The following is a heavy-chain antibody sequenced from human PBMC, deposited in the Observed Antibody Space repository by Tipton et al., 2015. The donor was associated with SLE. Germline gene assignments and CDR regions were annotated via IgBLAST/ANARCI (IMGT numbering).Heavy chain of an antibody. J-gene: IGHJ4*02. CDR1: GGSISSYY. V-gene: IGHV4-59*01. CDR2: IYYSGST. Sequence: TLPLTCTVSGGSISSYYWSWIRQPPGKGLEWIGYIYYSGSTNYNPSLKSRVTISVDTSKNQFSLKLSSVTAADTAVYYCAREPNSSPGYWGQGPLVTVSS. D-gene: IGHD6-13*01. CDR3: AREPNSSPGY.